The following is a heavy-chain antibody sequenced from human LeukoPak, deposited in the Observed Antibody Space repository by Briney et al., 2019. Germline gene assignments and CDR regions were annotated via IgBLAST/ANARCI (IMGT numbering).Heavy chain of an antibody. V-gene: IGHV1-18*01. CDR1: GGTFSSYA. D-gene: IGHD1-1*01. CDR3: ARESGNGSY. Sequence: GSSVKVSCKAFGGTFSSYAISWVRQAPGQGLEWMGWISAYNGNTNYAQKLQGRVTMTTDTSTSTAYMELRSLRSDDTAVYYCARESGNGSYWGQGTLVTVSS. CDR2: ISAYNGNT. J-gene: IGHJ4*02.